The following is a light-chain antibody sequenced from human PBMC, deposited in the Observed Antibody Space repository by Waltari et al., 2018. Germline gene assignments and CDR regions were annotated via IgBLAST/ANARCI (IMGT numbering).Light chain of an antibody. V-gene: IGLV2-23*02. Sequence: QSALTQPASVPGSPGPSITISCTGTSSAIGNYNLVPWYQRQSGKPPKLMIYEVTQRPSGVSDRFSGSKSGNTASLTISGLQAEDKADYYCCSYAGTTIYVLFGGGTKLTVL. CDR1: SSAIGNYNL. CDR3: CSYAGTTIYVL. CDR2: EVT. J-gene: IGLJ2*01.